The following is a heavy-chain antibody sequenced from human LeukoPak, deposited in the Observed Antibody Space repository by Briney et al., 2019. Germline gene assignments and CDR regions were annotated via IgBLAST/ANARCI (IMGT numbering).Heavy chain of an antibody. CDR3: ATVILTRIVGAT. Sequence: GASVKVSCKASGYSFTSYAMNWVRQAPGQGLEWMGWISAYNGNTNYAQKLQGRVTMTEDTSTDTAYMELSSLRSEDTAVYYCATVILTRIVGATWGQETLVTVSS. CDR1: GYSFTSYA. J-gene: IGHJ4*02. CDR2: ISAYNGNT. V-gene: IGHV1-18*01. D-gene: IGHD1-26*01.